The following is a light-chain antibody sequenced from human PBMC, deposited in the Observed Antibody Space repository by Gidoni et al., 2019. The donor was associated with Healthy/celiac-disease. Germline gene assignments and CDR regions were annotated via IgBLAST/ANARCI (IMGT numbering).Light chain of an antibody. CDR1: QSISSW. J-gene: IGKJ2*01. CDR3: KQYNSYSYT. Sequence: DIQLTQSPSTLSASVGDRVTITCRASQSISSWLDWYQQKPGKAPKLLIYDASSLESGVPSRFSGSGSGTEFTLTISSLQPDDFATYYCKQYNSYSYTFXQXTKLEIK. V-gene: IGKV1-5*01. CDR2: DAS.